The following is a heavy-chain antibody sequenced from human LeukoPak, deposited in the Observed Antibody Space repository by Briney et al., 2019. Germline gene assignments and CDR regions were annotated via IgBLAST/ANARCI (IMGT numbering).Heavy chain of an antibody. CDR1: GYSFTSYW. V-gene: IGHV5-51*01. D-gene: IGHD3-22*01. CDR3: ARVRLGDSSPQYFDY. CDR2: IYPGDSDT. Sequence: GESLKTSFKGSGYSFTSYWIGWVRQMPGKGVEGVGIIYPGDSDTRYSPSFQGQVTISADKSISTAYLQWSSLKASDTAMYYCARVRLGDSSPQYFDYWGQGTLVTVSS. J-gene: IGHJ4*02.